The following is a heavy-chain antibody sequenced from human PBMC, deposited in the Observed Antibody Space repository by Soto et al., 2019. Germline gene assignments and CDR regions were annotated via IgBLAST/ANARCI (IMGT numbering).Heavy chain of an antibody. D-gene: IGHD3-10*01. J-gene: IGHJ5*02. CDR2: ITAYNGNT. Sequence: ASVKVSCKVSGYTFSSYGISWVRQAPGQGLEWMGWITAYNGNTNYAQNFQGRVTMTTDTSTSTAYMELRSLRSDDTAVYYCARGVGSGTYYNQYNWFDPWSQGTLVTVSS. V-gene: IGHV1-18*01. CDR3: ARGVGSGTYYNQYNWFDP. CDR1: GYTFSSYG.